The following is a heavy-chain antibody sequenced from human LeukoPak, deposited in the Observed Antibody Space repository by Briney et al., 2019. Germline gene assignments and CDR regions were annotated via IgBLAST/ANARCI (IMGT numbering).Heavy chain of an antibody. J-gene: IGHJ6*03. V-gene: IGHV4-39*07. CDR3: ARLGKSSSSRGYYYMDV. D-gene: IGHD6-13*01. CDR2: IYYSGST. CDR1: GGSISSSSYY. Sequence: SETLTLTCTVSGGSISSSSYYWGWIRQPPGKGLEWIGSIYYSGSTYYNPSLKSRVTISVDTSKNQFSLKLSSVTAADTAVYYCARLGKSSSSRGYYYMDVWGKGTTVTVSS.